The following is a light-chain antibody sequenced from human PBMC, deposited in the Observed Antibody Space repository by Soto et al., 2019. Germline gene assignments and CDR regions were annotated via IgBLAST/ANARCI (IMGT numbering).Light chain of an antibody. CDR2: EVS. V-gene: IGLV2-14*01. CDR3: TSYTSIIPYV. Sequence: QSVLTQPASVSGSLGQSITISCTGTSSDVGAYNYVSWYQQQPGKAPKLMISEVSNRPSGVSNRFSGSKSGNTASLTISGLQAEDEADYYCTSYTSIIPYVFGTGTKVT. J-gene: IGLJ1*01. CDR1: SSDVGAYNY.